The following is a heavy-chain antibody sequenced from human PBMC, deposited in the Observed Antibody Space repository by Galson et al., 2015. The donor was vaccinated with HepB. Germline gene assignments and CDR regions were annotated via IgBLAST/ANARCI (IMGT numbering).Heavy chain of an antibody. Sequence: SLRLSCAASGFTFSSYVMHWVRQAPGKGLVWVSRINSDGSSTSYADSVKGRFTISRDNAKNTLFLQMNSLRAEDTAVYYCHTTTVTTGYYAMAFWGQGTTVTVSS. D-gene: IGHD4-17*01. CDR3: HTTTVTTGYYAMAF. CDR1: GFTFSSYV. J-gene: IGHJ6*02. V-gene: IGHV3-74*01. CDR2: INSDGSST.